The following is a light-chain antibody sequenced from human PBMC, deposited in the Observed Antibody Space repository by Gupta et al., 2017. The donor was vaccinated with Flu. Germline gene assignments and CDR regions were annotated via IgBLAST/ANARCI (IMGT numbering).Light chain of an antibody. CDR3: QSYDSSLSGCV. CDR2: GNS. Sequence: QTVLTHPPSGSGAPVKRGHNSRTGSSSNIGAGYDVHWYQQLPGTAPKLLIDGNSNRPSGLPDRFSGSKSGTSSSLAITGLQAEDEAYYYCQSYDSSLSGCVFGGGTKLTVL. J-gene: IGLJ3*02. V-gene: IGLV1-40*01. CDR1: SSNIGAGYD.